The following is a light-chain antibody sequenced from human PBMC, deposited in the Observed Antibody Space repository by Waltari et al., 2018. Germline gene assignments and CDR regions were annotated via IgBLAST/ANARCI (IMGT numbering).Light chain of an antibody. J-gene: IGKJ4*01. CDR2: WAS. Sequence: DIVMTQSPDFLAVSLGERATINCKSSQSVLYSANNKDYLAWYQPKPGQPPKLLMYWASTRGSGVPDRFSGSGSGTDFTLTISSLQAEDVAVYYCQQYYGVPLTFGGGTKVEIK. CDR1: QSVLYSANNKDY. V-gene: IGKV4-1*01. CDR3: QQYYGVPLT.